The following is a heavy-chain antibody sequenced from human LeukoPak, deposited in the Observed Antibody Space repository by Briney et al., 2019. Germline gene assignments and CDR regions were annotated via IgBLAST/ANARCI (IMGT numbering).Heavy chain of an antibody. CDR2: IYYSGRT. D-gene: IGHD3-3*01. Sequence: SETLSLTCSVSGDSISGNYWSWIRQPPGKGLEWIGYIYYSGRTNYNPSLKSRVTISADTSKNYFSLRLTSVTAADTAVYYCANDRQEYYYDMGVWGLGTMVTVAS. CDR1: GDSISGNY. J-gene: IGHJ6*02. CDR3: ANDRQEYYYDMGV. V-gene: IGHV4-59*08.